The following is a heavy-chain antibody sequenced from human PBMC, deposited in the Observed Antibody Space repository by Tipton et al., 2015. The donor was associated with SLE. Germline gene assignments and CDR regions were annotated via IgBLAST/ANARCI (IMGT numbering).Heavy chain of an antibody. CDR3: ARDPVAGGSSRHFFDS. Sequence: SLRLSCTTSGFNFGAHAMAWVRLAPDKGLEWIAFIRTSAYGGTTQYAASVMGRFTVSRDDSASAAYLQMDSLRDDDTGLYYCARDPVAGGSSRHFFDSWGQGTLVTVAS. V-gene: IGHV3-49*04. D-gene: IGHD6-19*01. CDR1: GFNFGAHA. CDR2: IRTSAYGGTT. J-gene: IGHJ4*02.